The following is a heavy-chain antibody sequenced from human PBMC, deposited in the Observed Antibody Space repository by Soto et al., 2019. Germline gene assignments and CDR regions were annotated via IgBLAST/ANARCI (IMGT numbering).Heavy chain of an antibody. Sequence: GGSLRLSCAASVFTFSSYAMSWVRQAPGKGLEWVSAISGSGGSTYYADSVKGRFTISRDNSKNTLYLQMNSLRAEDTAVYYCAKGVYYDFWSGYLPFDYWGQGTLVTVSS. V-gene: IGHV3-23*01. CDR2: ISGSGGST. J-gene: IGHJ4*02. CDR1: VFTFSSYA. CDR3: AKGVYYDFWSGYLPFDY. D-gene: IGHD3-3*01.